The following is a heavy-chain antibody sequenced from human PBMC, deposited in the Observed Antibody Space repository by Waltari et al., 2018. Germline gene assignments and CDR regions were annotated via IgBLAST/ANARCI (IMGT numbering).Heavy chain of an antibody. CDR1: GGSFSGYY. D-gene: IGHD6-19*01. V-gene: IGHV4-34*01. J-gene: IGHJ5*02. CDR3: ARGRAVAGSSVFDP. Sequence: QVQLQQWGAGLLKPSETLSLTCAVYGGSFSGYYWSWIRQPPGKGLDWIGEINHSGSTNYNPSLKSRVTISVDTSKNQFSLKLSSVTAADTAVYYCARGRAVAGSSVFDPWGQGTLVTVSS. CDR2: INHSGST.